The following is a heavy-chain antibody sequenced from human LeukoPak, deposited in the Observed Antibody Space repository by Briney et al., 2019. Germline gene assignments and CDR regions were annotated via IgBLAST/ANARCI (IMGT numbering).Heavy chain of an antibody. D-gene: IGHD1-26*01. V-gene: IGHV4-59*08. CDR1: RGSISGHY. Sequence: SETLSLTCTVSRGSISGHYWSWIRQSPGKGLEWIGNIYYSGNTNYNPSLKSRVTISIDTSRIHFSLHLSSVTCADTAVYSCERTRSSGSHSSAFDLWGQGTVVTVSS. CDR3: ERTRSSGSHSSAFDL. CDR2: IYYSGNT. J-gene: IGHJ3*01.